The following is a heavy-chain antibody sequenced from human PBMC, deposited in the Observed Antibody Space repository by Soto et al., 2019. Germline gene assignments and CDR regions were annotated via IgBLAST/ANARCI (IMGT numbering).Heavy chain of an antibody. V-gene: IGHV3-23*01. D-gene: IGHD6-13*01. CDR3: AKAKYSSSWNYYYYGMDV. CDR1: GFTFSSYW. CDR2: ISGSGGST. Sequence: GGSLRLSCAASGFTFSSYWISWVRQAPGKGLEWVAAISGSGGSTYYADSVKGRFTISRDNSKNTLYLQMNSLGAEDTAVYYFAKAKYSSSWNYYYYGMDVWGQGTTVTVSS. J-gene: IGHJ6*02.